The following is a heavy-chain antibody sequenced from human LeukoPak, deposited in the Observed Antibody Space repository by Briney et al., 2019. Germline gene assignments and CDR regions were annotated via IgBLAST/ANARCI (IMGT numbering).Heavy chain of an antibody. V-gene: IGHV3-48*01. J-gene: IGHJ4*02. CDR3: ARQGANLQFDS. CDR1: GFSLISYS. CDR2: ITGTSDIV. Sequence: GGSLRLSCAASGFSLISYSMNWVRQAPGKGLEWVSYITGTSDIVCYADSVKGRFTTSRDNAKNSLYLQMNSLRAEDTAVYYCARQGANLQFDSWGQGTLVIVSS.